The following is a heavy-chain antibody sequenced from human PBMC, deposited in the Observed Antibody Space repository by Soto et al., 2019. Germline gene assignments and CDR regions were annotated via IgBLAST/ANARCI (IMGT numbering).Heavy chain of an antibody. J-gene: IGHJ6*02. CDR1: GFTFSDYY. CDR3: ARGCGSCSYSSRFYYYYGMDV. Sequence: LRLSCAASGFTFSDYYMSWIRQAPGKGLEWVSYISSSGSTIYYADSVKGRFTISRDNAKNSLYLQMNSLRAEDTAVYYCARGCGSCSYSSRFYYYYGMDVWGQGTTVTVSS. D-gene: IGHD2-15*01. V-gene: IGHV3-11*01. CDR2: ISSSGSTI.